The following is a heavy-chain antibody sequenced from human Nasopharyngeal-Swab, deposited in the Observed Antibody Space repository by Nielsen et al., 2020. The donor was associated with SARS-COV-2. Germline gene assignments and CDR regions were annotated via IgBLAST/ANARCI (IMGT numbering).Heavy chain of an antibody. D-gene: IGHD2-2*01. CDR3: ARASVPAAIGVFGFDY. Sequence: RQAPGKGPEWVSYISSSGSTIYYADSVKGRFTISRDNAKNSLYLQMNSLRAEDTAVYYCARASVPAAIGVFGFDYWGQGTLVTVSS. J-gene: IGHJ4*02. CDR2: ISSSGSTI. V-gene: IGHV3-48*03.